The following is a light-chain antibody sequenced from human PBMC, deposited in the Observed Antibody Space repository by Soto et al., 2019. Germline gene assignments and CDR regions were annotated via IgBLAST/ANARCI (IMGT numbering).Light chain of an antibody. CDR1: QSISSY. V-gene: IGKV1-39*01. CDR3: QQSYSTLWT. CDR2: AAS. J-gene: IGKJ1*01. Sequence: DVQITPSPCSLSPPAFHRATTTCRSSQSISSYLNWYHQKPGKAPKLLIYAASSLQSGVPSRFSGSGSGTDFTLTISSLQPEDFATYYCQQSYSTLWTFGQGTKVDNK.